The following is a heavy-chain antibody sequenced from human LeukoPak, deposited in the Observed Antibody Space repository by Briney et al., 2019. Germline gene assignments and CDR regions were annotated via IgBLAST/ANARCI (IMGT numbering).Heavy chain of an antibody. D-gene: IGHD2-2*01. Sequence: ASVKVSCKASGYTFTSYGISWVRQAPGQGLEWMGWISAYNGNTNYAQKLQGRVTMTTDTSTSTAYMELRSLRSDDTAVYYCARGHDCSSSSCYYYGMDVWGQGTTVTVSS. J-gene: IGHJ6*02. V-gene: IGHV1-18*01. CDR3: ARGHDCSSSSCYYYGMDV. CDR1: GYTFTSYG. CDR2: ISAYNGNT.